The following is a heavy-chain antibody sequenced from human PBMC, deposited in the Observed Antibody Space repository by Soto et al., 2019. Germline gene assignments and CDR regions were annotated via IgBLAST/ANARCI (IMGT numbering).Heavy chain of an antibody. CDR2: IYYSGST. Sequence: QVQLQESGPGLVKPSQTLSLTCTVSGGSISRGDYYWRWIRQPPGKGREWIGYIYYSGSTSYNPSLKCRVPISVDTSKNQFSLKLSSVPAADTAVYYCARKALGYCSSTSCFGEFDPWGQGTLVTVSS. J-gene: IGHJ5*02. CDR3: ARKALGYCSSTSCFGEFDP. V-gene: IGHV4-30-4*01. CDR1: GGSISRGDYY. D-gene: IGHD2-2*01.